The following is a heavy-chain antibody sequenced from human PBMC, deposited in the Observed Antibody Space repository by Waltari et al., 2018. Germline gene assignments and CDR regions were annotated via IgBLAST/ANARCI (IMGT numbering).Heavy chain of an antibody. D-gene: IGHD2-21*01. CDR3: ARMGPLKTAIASFDY. CDR2: IYHSGST. Sequence: QVQLQESGPGLVKPSETLSLTCAVSGYSISSGYYWGWIRQPPGKGLEWIGSIYHSGSTYYNPSLKSRVTISVDTSKNQFSLKLSSVTAADTAVYYCARMGPLKTAIASFDYWGQGTLVTVSS. J-gene: IGHJ4*02. V-gene: IGHV4-38-2*01. CDR1: GYSISSGYY.